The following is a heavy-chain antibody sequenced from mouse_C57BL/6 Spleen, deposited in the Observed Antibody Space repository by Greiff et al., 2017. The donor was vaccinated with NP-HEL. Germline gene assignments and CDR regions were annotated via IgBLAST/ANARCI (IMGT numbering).Heavy chain of an antibody. CDR2: IYPGSGST. V-gene: IGHV1-55*01. CDR1: GYTFTSYW. Sequence: QVQLKQPGAELVKPGASVKMSCKASGYTFTSYWITWVKQRPGQGLEWIGDIYPGSGSTNYNEKFKSKATLTVDTSSSTAYMQLSSLTSEDSAVYYCARSWYYGSSYGYFDVWGTGTTVTVSS. D-gene: IGHD1-1*01. J-gene: IGHJ1*03. CDR3: ARSWYYGSSYGYFDV.